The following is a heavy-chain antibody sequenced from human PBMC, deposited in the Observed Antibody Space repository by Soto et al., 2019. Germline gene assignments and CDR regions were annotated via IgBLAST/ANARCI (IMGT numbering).Heavy chain of an antibody. CDR3: ARMATSGTLNWFDP. V-gene: IGHV1-8*01. CDR2: MNPNSVNT. J-gene: IGHJ5*02. D-gene: IGHD1-26*01. CDR1: GYTFTNYD. Sequence: VASVKVSCKASGYTFTNYDISWVRQATGQGLEWMGWMNPNSVNTGYAQKFQGRVSMTRDTSINTAYMELSSLRSEDTAIYYCARMATSGTLNWFDPWGQGTLVTVSS.